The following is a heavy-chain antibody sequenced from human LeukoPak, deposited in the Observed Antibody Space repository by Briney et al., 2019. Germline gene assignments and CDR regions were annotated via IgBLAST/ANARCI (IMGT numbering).Heavy chain of an antibody. CDR3: ARGVSSGPDHDY. CDR1: GGTFISYA. Sequence: GASVKVSCKASGGTFISYAISWVRQAPGQGLEWIGGIIPIFGTANYAQKFQGRVTITADESTSTAYMELSSLRSEDTAVYYCARGVSSGPDHDYWGQGTLVTVSS. CDR2: IIPIFGTA. D-gene: IGHD3-22*01. J-gene: IGHJ4*02. V-gene: IGHV1-69*13.